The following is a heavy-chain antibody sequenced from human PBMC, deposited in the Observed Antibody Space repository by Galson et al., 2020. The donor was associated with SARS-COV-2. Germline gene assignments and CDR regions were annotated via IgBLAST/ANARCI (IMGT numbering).Heavy chain of an antibody. CDR2: ISGSGGST. Sequence: TGGSLRLSCAASGFTFSSYAMSWVRQAPGKGLEWVLAISGSGGSTYYADSVKGRFTISRDNSKNTLYLQMNSLRAEDTAVYYCAKDYYDSSGYTPYYYGMDVWGQGATVTVSS. CDR3: AKDYYDSSGYTPYYYGMDV. J-gene: IGHJ6*02. D-gene: IGHD3-22*01. CDR1: GFTFSSYA. V-gene: IGHV3-23*01.